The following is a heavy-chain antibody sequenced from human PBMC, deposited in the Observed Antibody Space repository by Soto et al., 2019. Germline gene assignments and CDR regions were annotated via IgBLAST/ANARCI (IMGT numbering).Heavy chain of an antibody. Sequence: VQLVESGGGLVKPGGSLRLSCAASGFTFNDYYMTWIRQAPGNGLEWISYISISGSNIHYADSVKGRFTISRDNAKKSLYLQMDSLRAEDTAVYFCARGWRYDFWSGYFEFWGQGALVTVSS. D-gene: IGHD3-3*01. CDR2: ISISGSNI. CDR3: ARGWRYDFWSGYFEF. CDR1: GFTFNDYY. J-gene: IGHJ4*02. V-gene: IGHV3-11*01.